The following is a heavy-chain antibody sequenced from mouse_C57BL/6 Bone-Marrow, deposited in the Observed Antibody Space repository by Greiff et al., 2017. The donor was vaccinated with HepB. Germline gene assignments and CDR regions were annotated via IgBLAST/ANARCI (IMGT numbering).Heavy chain of an antibody. CDR2: ISDGGSYT. CDR1: GFTFSSYA. Sequence: LVESGGGLVKPGGSLKLSCAASGFTFSSYAMSWVRQTPEKRLEWVATISDGGSYTYYPDNVKGRFTISRDNAKNNLYLQMSHLKSEDTAMYYCARDYPYYAMDYWGQGTAVTVSS. J-gene: IGHJ4*01. CDR3: ARDYPYYAMDY. V-gene: IGHV5-4*01.